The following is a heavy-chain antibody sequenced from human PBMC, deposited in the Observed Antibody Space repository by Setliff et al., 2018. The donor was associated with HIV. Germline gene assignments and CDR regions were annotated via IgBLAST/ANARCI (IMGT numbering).Heavy chain of an antibody. V-gene: IGHV1-2*06. CDR1: GYTFTDYY. Sequence: ASVKVSCKTSGYTFTDYYIHWVRQAPGQRLEWMGQVNCKFGDTRYAEKFEGRVTMTRDTSIGTVYMEVMRLTSDDTAVYFCAREGVATPDEEGYYFDQWGQGTLVTVSS. CDR3: AREGVATPDEEGYYFDQ. CDR2: VNCKFGDT. J-gene: IGHJ4*02.